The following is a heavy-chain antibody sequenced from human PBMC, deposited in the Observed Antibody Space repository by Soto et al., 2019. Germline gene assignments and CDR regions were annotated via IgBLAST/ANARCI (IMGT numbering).Heavy chain of an antibody. CDR2: ISSSSSTI. V-gene: IGHV3-48*01. CDR1: GFTFSSYS. CDR3: ARGATLYSSSWYSAEYFQH. D-gene: IGHD6-13*01. J-gene: IGHJ1*01. Sequence: GGSLRLSCAASGFTFSSYSMNWVRQAPGKGLEWVSYISSSSSTIYYADSVKGRFTISRDNAKNSLYLQMNSLRAEDTAVYYCARGATLYSSSWYSAEYFQHWGQGTLVTVSS.